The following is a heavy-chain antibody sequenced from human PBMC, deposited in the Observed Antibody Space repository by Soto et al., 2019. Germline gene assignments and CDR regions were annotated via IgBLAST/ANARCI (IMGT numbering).Heavy chain of an antibody. Sequence: GASVKVSCKASGYTFTSYGISWVRQAPGQGLEWMGGIIPIFGTANYAQKFQGRVTITADESTSTAYMELSSLRSEDTAVYYCARYVNCDYYWFDHWGQGTLVTVSS. CDR2: IIPIFGTA. J-gene: IGHJ5*02. D-gene: IGHD3-22*01. CDR1: GYTFTSYG. V-gene: IGHV1-69*13. CDR3: ARYVNCDYYWFDH.